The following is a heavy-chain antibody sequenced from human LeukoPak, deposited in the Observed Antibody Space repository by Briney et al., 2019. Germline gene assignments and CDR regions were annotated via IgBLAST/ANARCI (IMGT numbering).Heavy chain of an antibody. D-gene: IGHD3-16*01. CDR2: INHSGSI. Sequence: PSETLSLTCAVYGGSFSGYYWSWIRQPPGKGLEWIGEINHSGSINYNPSLKSRVTISVDTSKNQFSLKLSSVTAADTAVYYCARRGGRGVTYYYMDVWGKGTTVTVSS. V-gene: IGHV4-34*01. J-gene: IGHJ6*03. CDR3: ARRGGRGVTYYYMDV. CDR1: GGSFSGYY.